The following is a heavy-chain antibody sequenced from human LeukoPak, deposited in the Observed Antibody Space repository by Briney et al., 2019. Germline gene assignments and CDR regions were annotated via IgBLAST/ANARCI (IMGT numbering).Heavy chain of an antibody. CDR3: ARDSQGDAFDI. Sequence: SETLSLTCTVSGGSISSYYWSWIRQPPGKGLEWIAYIYYSGSTNYNPSLKSRVTISVDTSKNQFSLKLSSVTAADTAVYYCARDSQGDAFDIWGQGTMVTVSS. CDR2: IYYSGST. J-gene: IGHJ3*02. V-gene: IGHV4-59*01. CDR1: GGSISSYY.